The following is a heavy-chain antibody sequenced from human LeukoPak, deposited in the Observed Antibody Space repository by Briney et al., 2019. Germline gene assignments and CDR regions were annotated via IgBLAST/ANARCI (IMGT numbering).Heavy chain of an antibody. D-gene: IGHD5-18*01. CDR1: GGTFSSYA. J-gene: IGHJ4*02. Sequence: SVKVSCKASGGTFSSYAISWVRQAPGQGLEWMGGIIPIFGTANYAQKFQGRVTITADESTSTAYMELSSLRSEDTAVYYCASGDTAMVTFDYWGQGTLVTVSS. V-gene: IGHV1-69*13. CDR2: IIPIFGTA. CDR3: ASGDTAMVTFDY.